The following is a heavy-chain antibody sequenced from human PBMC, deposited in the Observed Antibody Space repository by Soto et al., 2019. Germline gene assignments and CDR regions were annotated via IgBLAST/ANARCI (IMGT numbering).Heavy chain of an antibody. CDR3: ARDLGHFYAGSLYFDL. Sequence: QVQLVESGGGVVQPGRSLRLSCAASAFTFSSYGFHWVRQAPGKGLEWVAVIWYDGSKKYYADAVKGRFTISRDDSENTLYLQMNILRAEDTAVYYCARDLGHFYAGSLYFDLWGQGTLVTVSP. D-gene: IGHD3-10*01. CDR2: IWYDGSKK. CDR1: AFTFSSYG. V-gene: IGHV3-33*01. J-gene: IGHJ4*02.